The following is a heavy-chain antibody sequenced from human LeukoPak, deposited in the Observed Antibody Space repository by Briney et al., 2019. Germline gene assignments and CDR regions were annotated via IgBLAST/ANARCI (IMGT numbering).Heavy chain of an antibody. V-gene: IGHV5-51*01. CDR1: GYSFTSYW. J-gene: IGHJ5*02. Sequence: GESLKISCKGSGYSFTSYWIGWVRQMPGKGLEWMGIIYPGDSDTRYSPSFQGQVTISADKSISTAYLQWSSLKASDTAMYYWAKKGDYGGSYSGGYWFAPGGKGPLVTVPS. CDR3: AKKGDYGGSYSGGYWFAP. D-gene: IGHD1-26*01. CDR2: IYPGDSDT.